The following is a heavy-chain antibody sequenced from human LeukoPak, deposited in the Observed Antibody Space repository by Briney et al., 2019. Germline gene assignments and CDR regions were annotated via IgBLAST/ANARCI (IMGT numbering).Heavy chain of an antibody. J-gene: IGHJ4*02. CDR1: GFTFSTYG. CDR2: IWYDGSNK. CDR3: AARPPGGSGRGYYDY. Sequence: GGSLRLSCAASGFTFSTYGMHWVRQAPGKGLEWAAVIWYDGSNKYYADSAKGRFTISRDNSKNTLYLQMNSLRAEDTAVYYCAARPPGGSGRGYYDYWGQGTLVTVSS. V-gene: IGHV3-33*01. D-gene: IGHD3-10*01.